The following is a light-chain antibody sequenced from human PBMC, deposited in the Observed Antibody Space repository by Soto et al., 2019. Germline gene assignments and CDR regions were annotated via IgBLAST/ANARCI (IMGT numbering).Light chain of an antibody. Sequence: EIVLTPSPGTLSLSPVERATLSCMASQTVTSSFLAWYQRKPGQAPRLLIYGASDRATGIPDRFSGSGSGTDFTLTISRLEPEDFAVYYCQKYGDSPWKCGQGNKGDIK. V-gene: IGKV3-20*01. CDR3: QKYGDSPWK. J-gene: IGKJ1*01. CDR2: GAS. CDR1: QTVTSSF.